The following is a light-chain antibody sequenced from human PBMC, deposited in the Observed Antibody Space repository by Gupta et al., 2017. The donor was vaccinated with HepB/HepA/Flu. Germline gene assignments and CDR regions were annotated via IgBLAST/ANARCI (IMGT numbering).Light chain of an antibody. Sequence: EIVLTQSPGTLSLSPGERATLSCRASQSVSSNYLAWYQQKPGQAPRLLIYGACSRATGIPDRFSGSGSGTDFTLTISRLEPADFAVYYCQQYDSSPLTFGGGTKVEIK. CDR3: QQYDSSPLT. J-gene: IGKJ4*01. CDR2: GAC. V-gene: IGKV3-20*01. CDR1: QSVSSNY.